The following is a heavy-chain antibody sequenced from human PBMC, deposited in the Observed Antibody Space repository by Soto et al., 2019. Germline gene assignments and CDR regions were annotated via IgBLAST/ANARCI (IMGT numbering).Heavy chain of an antibody. J-gene: IGHJ4*02. V-gene: IGHV3-48*02. Sequence: GSLRLSCAASGFTFSSYSMNWVRQAPGKGLEWISYISTTSSSIYYADSVKGRFTISRDNAKNSLFLQMNSLRDEDTAVHYCARKGVAFDYWGQGALVTVSS. CDR1: GFTFSSYS. D-gene: IGHD3-3*01. CDR2: ISTTSSSI. CDR3: ARKGVAFDY.